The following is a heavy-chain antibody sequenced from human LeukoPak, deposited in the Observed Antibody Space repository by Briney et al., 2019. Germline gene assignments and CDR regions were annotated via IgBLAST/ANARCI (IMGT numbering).Heavy chain of an antibody. CDR3: ARDGLAAAGWFDY. CDR2: INPSGGST. D-gene: IGHD6-13*01. V-gene: IGHV1-46*01. CDR1: GYTFTSYY. J-gene: IGHJ4*02. Sequence: ASVKVSCKASGYTFTSYYMHWVRQAPGQGLEWMGIINPSGGSTSYAQKLQGRVTVTTDTSTSTAYMELRSLRSDDTAVYYCARDGLAAAGWFDYWGQGTLVTVSS.